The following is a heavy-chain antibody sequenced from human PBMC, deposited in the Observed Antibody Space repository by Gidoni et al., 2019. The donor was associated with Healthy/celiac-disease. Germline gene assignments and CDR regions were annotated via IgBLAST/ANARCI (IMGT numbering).Heavy chain of an antibody. CDR2: IIPILGIA. J-gene: IGHJ3*02. CDR3: ARAGGEAFDI. CDR1: GGTFSSYA. D-gene: IGHD3-10*01. V-gene: IGHV1-69*09. Sequence: QVQLVQSGAEVKKPGSSVKVSCKASGGTFSSYALSWVRQAPGQGLEWMGRIIPILGIANYAQKVQGRVTITADKSTSTAYMELSSLRSEDTAVYYCARAGGEAFDIWGQGTMVTVSS.